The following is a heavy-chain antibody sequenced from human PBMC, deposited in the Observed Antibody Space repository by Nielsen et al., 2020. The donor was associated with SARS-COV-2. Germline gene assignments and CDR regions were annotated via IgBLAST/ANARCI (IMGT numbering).Heavy chain of an antibody. CDR1: GFTFSDYY. Sequence: GSLKISCAASGFTFSDYYMSWIRQAPGKGLEWVSYISSSSSYTNYADSVKGRFTISRDNAKNSLYLQMNSLRAEDTAVYYCARDRVLENPYWYFDLWGRGTLVTVSS. V-gene: IGHV3-11*05. CDR3: ARDRVLENPYWYFDL. J-gene: IGHJ2*01. CDR2: ISSSSSYT. D-gene: IGHD2-8*02.